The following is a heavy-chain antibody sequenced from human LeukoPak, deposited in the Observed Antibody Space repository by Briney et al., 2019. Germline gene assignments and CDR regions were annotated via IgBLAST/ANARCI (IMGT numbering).Heavy chain of an antibody. V-gene: IGHV1-69*05. CDR3: SGGSKLGYYYYYYMDV. CDR1: GGTFSSYA. CDR2: IIPIFGTA. J-gene: IGHJ6*03. Sequence: SVKVSCRASGGTFSSYAISWVRQAPGQGLEWMGGIIPIFGTANYAQKFQGRVTITTDESTSTAYMELSSLRSEDTAVYYCSGGSKLGYYYYYYMDVWGKGTTVTVSS. D-gene: IGHD2-15*01.